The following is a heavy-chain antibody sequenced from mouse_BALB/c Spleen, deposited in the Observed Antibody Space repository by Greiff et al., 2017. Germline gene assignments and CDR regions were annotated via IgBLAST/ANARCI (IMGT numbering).Heavy chain of an antibody. J-gene: IGHJ4*01. D-gene: IGHD2-14*01. V-gene: IGHV5-12-1*01. CDR1: GFAFSSYD. CDR2: ISSGGGST. CDR3: ARQGYEGYYYAMDY. Sequence: EVQRVESGGGLVKPGGSLKLSCAASGFAFSSYDMSWVRQTPEKRLEWVAYISSGGGSTYYPDTVKGRFTISRDNAKNTLYLQMSSLKSEDTAMYYCARQGYEGYYYAMDYWGQGTSVTVSS.